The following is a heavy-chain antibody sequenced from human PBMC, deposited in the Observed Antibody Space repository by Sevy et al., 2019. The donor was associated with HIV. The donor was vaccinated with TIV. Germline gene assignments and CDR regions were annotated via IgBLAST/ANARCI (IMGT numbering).Heavy chain of an antibody. J-gene: IGHJ4*02. CDR2: ISAYNGNT. D-gene: IGHD6-13*01. V-gene: IGHV1-18*01. Sequence: ASVKVSCKASGYTFTSYGISWVRQAPGQGLEWMGWISAYNGNTNYAQKLQGRVTMTTYTSTSTAYMELRSLRSDDTAVYYCARDGGKKQLVPDYLYYWGQGTLVTVSS. CDR1: GYTFTSYG. CDR3: ARDGGKKQLVPDYLYY.